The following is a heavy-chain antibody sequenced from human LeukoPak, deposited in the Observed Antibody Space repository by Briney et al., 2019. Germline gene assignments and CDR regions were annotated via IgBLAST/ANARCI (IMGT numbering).Heavy chain of an antibody. CDR1: GFTFSSYT. Sequence: GGPLRLSCAASGFTFSSYTMSWVRQAPGKGLDWVAAISGAGDSTYHADSVKGRFTISRDNSKNTMSLQMNSLRAEDTAVYYCAKVFGSGSYYTPDYWGQGTLVTVSS. CDR2: ISGAGDST. CDR3: AKVFGSGSYYTPDY. V-gene: IGHV3-23*01. D-gene: IGHD3-10*01. J-gene: IGHJ4*02.